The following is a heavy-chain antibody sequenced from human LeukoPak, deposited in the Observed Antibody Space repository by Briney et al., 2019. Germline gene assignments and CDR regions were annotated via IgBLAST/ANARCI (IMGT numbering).Heavy chain of an antibody. V-gene: IGHV3-30-3*01. Sequence: ISYDASNKYYADSVKGRFTISRDNSKNTLYLQMNSLRAEDTAVYYCAREKGPIRGSGFDYWGQGTLVTVSS. D-gene: IGHD5-24*01. J-gene: IGHJ4*02. CDR3: AREKGPIRGSGFDY. CDR2: ISYDASNK.